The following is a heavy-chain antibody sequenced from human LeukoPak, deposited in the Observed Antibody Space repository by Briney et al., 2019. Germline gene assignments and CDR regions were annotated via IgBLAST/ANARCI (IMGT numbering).Heavy chain of an antibody. CDR3: ARAHSSWVYYYYGMDV. J-gene: IGHJ6*02. Sequence: GASVKVSCKASGYTFTSYDINWVRQATGQGLEWMGWMNPNSGNTGYAQKFQGRVTMTRNTSISTAYMELSSLRSEDTAVYYCARAHSSWVYYYYGMDVWGQGTTVTVSS. V-gene: IGHV1-8*01. CDR1: GYTFTSYD. CDR2: MNPNSGNT. D-gene: IGHD2-15*01.